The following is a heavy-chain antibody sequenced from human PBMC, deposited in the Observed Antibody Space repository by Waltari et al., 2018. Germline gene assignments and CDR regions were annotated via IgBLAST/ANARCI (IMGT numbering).Heavy chain of an antibody. CDR3: ARSNSIFGVVSFQH. D-gene: IGHD3-3*02. V-gene: IGHV1-69*12. CDR1: GGTFSSYA. J-gene: IGHJ1*01. Sequence: QVQLVQSGAEVKKPGSSVKVSCKASGGTFSSYAISWVRQAPGQGLEWTGGIIPIFGTANYAQKFQGRVTITADESTSTAYMELSSLRSEDTAVYYCARSNSIFGVVSFQHWGQGTLVTVSS. CDR2: IIPIFGTA.